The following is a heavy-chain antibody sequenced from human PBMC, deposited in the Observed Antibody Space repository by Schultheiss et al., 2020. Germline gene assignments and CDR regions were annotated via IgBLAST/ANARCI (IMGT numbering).Heavy chain of an antibody. Sequence: GGSLRLSCAASGFTFSYYGIHWVRQAPGKGLEWVAVISYDGNNKYYADSVKGRFTISRDNSKNTLYLQMNSLRAEDTAVYYCAKDRWASIYGMDVWGQGTTVTVSS. CDR1: GFTFSYYG. J-gene: IGHJ6*02. V-gene: IGHV3-30*18. CDR3: AKDRWASIYGMDV. D-gene: IGHD1-26*01. CDR2: ISYDGNNK.